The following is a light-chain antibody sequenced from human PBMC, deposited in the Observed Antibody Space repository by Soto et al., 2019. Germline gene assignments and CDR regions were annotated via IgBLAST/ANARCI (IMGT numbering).Light chain of an antibody. Sequence: QSVLTQPPSVSGAPGQRVTISCTGCSSNIGAGCEVHWYQHLPGKAPKLLIYGNTNRPSGVPDRFSGSKSGTSASLAITGLQAEDEADYYCQSYDSSLSGSYVFGGATKVTV. J-gene: IGLJ1*01. CDR2: GNT. CDR1: SSNIGAGCE. CDR3: QSYDSSLSGSYV. V-gene: IGLV1-40*01.